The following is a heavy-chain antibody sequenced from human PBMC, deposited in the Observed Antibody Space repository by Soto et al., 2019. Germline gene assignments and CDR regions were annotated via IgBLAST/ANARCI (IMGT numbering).Heavy chain of an antibody. D-gene: IGHD3-3*01. CDR2: TIPIFGTA. CDR1: GGTFSSYA. Sequence: ASVKVSCKASGGTFSSYAISWVRQAPGQGLEWMGGTIPIFGTANYAQKFQGRVTITADESTSTAYMELSSLRSEDTAVYYCARGVTISFNWFDPWGQGTLVTVSS. J-gene: IGHJ5*02. V-gene: IGHV1-69*13. CDR3: ARGVTISFNWFDP.